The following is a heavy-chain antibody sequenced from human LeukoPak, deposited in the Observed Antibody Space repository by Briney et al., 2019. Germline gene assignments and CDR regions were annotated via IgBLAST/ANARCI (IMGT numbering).Heavy chain of an antibody. Sequence: SETLSLTCTVSGGSISSSSHYWGWIRQPPGKGLEWIGSMYYRGSTYHNPSLKSRVTISVDTSKNQFSLKLSSVTAADTAVYYCAREDWNYYYYMDVWGKGTTVTVSS. D-gene: IGHD3/OR15-3a*01. J-gene: IGHJ6*03. CDR2: MYYRGST. CDR1: GGSISSSSHY. CDR3: AREDWNYYYYMDV. V-gene: IGHV4-39*07.